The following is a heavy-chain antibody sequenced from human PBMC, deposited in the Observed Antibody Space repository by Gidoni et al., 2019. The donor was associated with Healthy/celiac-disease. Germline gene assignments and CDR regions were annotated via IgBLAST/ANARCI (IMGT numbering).Heavy chain of an antibody. V-gene: IGHV1-2*02. CDR2: INPNSGGT. D-gene: IGHD2-2*01. Sequence: EWMGWINPNSGGTNYAQKFQGRVTMTRDTSISTAYMELSRLRSDDTAVYYCARPLRRARYCSSTSCYGDAFDIWGQGTMVTVSS. J-gene: IGHJ3*02. CDR3: ARPLRRARYCSSTSCYGDAFDI.